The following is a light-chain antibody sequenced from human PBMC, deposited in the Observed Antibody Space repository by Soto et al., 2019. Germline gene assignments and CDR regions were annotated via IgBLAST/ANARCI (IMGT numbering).Light chain of an antibody. V-gene: IGKV3-11*01. Sequence: EIVLTQSPATLSLSAGERATLSCRASESVSTYLMWYQQKPGQAPRLLIYDVSNRATGIPARFSGSGSGTDFTLTISNLEPEDFATYYCQQRNRWPRTFGQGTKLEIK. CDR2: DVS. CDR1: ESVSTY. CDR3: QQRNRWPRT. J-gene: IGKJ2*01.